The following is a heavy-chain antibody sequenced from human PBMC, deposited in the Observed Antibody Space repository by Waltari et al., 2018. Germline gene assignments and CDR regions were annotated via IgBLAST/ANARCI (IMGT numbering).Heavy chain of an antibody. CDR2: ISGSGGST. CDR1: GFTFSRDA. V-gene: IGHV3-23*04. J-gene: IGHJ5*02. CDR3: AKDNEVRGVIIGRRRGDNWFDP. D-gene: IGHD3-10*01. Sequence: EVQLVESGGGLVQPGGALRLSCAASGFTFSRDAMSWVRQAPGKGLEWVSDISGSGGSTYYADSVKVRFTISRDNSKNTLHLQMNSLRAEDTAVYYCAKDNEVRGVIIGRRRGDNWFDPWGQGTLVTVSS.